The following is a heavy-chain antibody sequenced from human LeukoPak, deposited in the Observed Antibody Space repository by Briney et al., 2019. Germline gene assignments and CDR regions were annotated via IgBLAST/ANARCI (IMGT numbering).Heavy chain of an antibody. CDR3: ARENDYGDYGY. CDR2: IYSGGST. J-gene: IGHJ4*02. Sequence: GGSLRLSCAASGFTVSSNYMSWVRQAPGKGLEWVSVIYSGGSTYYADSVKGRFSISRDNSKNTLYLQMNSLRAEDTAVYYCARENDYGDYGYWGQGTLVTVSS. V-gene: IGHV3-53*01. D-gene: IGHD4-17*01. CDR1: GFTVSSNY.